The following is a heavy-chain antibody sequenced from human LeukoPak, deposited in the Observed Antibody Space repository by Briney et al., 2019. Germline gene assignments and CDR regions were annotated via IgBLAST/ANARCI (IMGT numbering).Heavy chain of an antibody. D-gene: IGHD3-10*01. Sequence: ASVKVSCKASGYTFTSYGISWVRQAPGQGLEWMGWISAYNGNTNYAQKLQGRVTMTTDTSTSTAYMELRSLRSDDTAVYYCARSTGGVITMVRGVMTPNWFDPWGQGTLVTVSS. CDR2: ISAYNGNT. J-gene: IGHJ5*02. CDR3: ARSTGGVITMVRGVMTPNWFDP. CDR1: GYTFTSYG. V-gene: IGHV1-18*01.